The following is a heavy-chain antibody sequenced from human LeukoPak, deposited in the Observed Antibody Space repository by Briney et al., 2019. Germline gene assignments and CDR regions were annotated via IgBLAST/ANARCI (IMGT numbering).Heavy chain of an antibody. CDR2: IHHGGTS. CDR3: TTYHDYGDNRVDY. J-gene: IGHJ4*02. CDR1: SGFISSGGYS. D-gene: IGHD4-17*01. Sequence: SETLSLTCAVSSGFISSGGYSWSWIRQPPGKGLEWVGYIHHGGTSRSSPSLKSRVTISVDRSNNQFSLSLGSMTAADTAVYYCTTYHDYGDNRVDYWGQGILVTVSS. V-gene: IGHV4-30-2*01.